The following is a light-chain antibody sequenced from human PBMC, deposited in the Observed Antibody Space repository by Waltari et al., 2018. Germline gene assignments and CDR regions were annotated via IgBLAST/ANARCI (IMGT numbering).Light chain of an antibody. CDR2: AAS. CDR1: QGISSY. Sequence: DIQLTQSPSFLSASIGDRVTITCRASQGISSYLAWYQQQPGKAPTLLIYAASTLQSGVPSRFSGSGSGTEFTLTISSLQPEDFATYYCQELNTYPQSLTFGGGTKVEI. J-gene: IGKJ4*01. V-gene: IGKV1-9*01. CDR3: QELNTYPQSLT.